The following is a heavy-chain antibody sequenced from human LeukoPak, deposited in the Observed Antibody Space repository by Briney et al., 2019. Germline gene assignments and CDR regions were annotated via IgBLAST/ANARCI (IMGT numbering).Heavy chain of an antibody. CDR2: IGTAGDT. V-gene: IGHV3-13*04. CDR3: ARGSNTHFDY. Sequence: PGGSLRLSCPASGFTFSNYDMHWVRQATGKGLEWVSAIGTAGDTYYPGSVRGRFTMSRENAKNSLYLQMNSLAAGDTAVYYCARGSNTHFDYWGQGILVTVSS. CDR1: GFTFSNYD. D-gene: IGHD2-8*01. J-gene: IGHJ4*02.